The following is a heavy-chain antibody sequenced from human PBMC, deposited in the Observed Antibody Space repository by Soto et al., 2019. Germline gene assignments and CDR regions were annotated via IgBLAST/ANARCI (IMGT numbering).Heavy chain of an antibody. CDR1: GGHPSNSA. CDR3: AGGRIVVAGSSAYYGMEV. J-gene: IGHJ6*02. V-gene: IGHV1-69*01. Sequence: QVHLLLQSGAEVKKPGSSVKVSCKASGGHPSNSAISWVRQAPGQGLEWMGGIIPVFGIVSYAQNFQGRVMMTADESTRTAYTELSSLRSEETAVYFCAGGRIVVAGSSAYYGMEVWGQGTTVTVSS. D-gene: IGHD6-19*01. CDR2: IIPVFGIV.